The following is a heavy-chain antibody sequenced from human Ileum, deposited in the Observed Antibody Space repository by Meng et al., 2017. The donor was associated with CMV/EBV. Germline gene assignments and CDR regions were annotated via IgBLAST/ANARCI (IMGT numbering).Heavy chain of an antibody. Sequence: GESLKISCAASGFTFSSYEMNWVRQAPGKGLEWVSYISSSGSNIYYADSVKGRFTISRDNAKNPLYLQMNSLRAEDTAVYYCARGGGWYYYDSRLGNGIDYWGQGTLVTVSS. CDR2: ISSSGSNI. CDR1: GFTFSSYE. D-gene: IGHD3-22*01. CDR3: ARGGGWYYYDSRLGNGIDY. J-gene: IGHJ4*02. V-gene: IGHV3-48*03.